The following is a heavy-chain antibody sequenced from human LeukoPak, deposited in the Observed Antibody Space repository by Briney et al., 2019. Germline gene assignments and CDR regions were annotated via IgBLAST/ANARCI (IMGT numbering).Heavy chain of an antibody. J-gene: IGHJ6*04. V-gene: IGHV3-21*01. CDR1: GFTFSSYA. D-gene: IGHD3-10*02. CDR3: AELGITMIGGV. CDR2: ISSSSCI. Sequence: GGSLRLSCAASGFTFSSYAMHWVRQAPGKGLEWVSSISSSSCIYYADSVKGRFTISRDNAKNSLYLQMNSLRAEDTAVYYCAELGITMIGGVWGNGTTVTISS.